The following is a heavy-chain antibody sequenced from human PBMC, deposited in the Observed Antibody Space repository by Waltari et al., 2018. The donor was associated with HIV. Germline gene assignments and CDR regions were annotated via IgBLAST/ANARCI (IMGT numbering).Heavy chain of an antibody. CDR2: ILSSGPT. CDR1: EISFRNETFS. D-gene: IGHD3-22*01. CDR3: ARHHRNYYDGSGYSPFDY. Sequence: QVQLQESGPGLVRPSQALSLTCSVSEISFRNETFSWSLIRQTAGKRLEWIGRILSSGPTNYTPSLRSRVTMSMDTSKSQFSLRLNSVTAADTAIYFCARHHRNYYDGSGYSPFDYWGQGIPVTVSS. J-gene: IGHJ4*02. V-gene: IGHV4-61*02.